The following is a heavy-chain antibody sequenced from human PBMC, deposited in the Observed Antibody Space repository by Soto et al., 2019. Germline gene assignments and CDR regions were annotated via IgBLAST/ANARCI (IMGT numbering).Heavy chain of an antibody. Sequence: SETLSLTCTVSGGSISSYYWSWIRQAPGKGLEWIGYIHYSGSASYNPSLKSRVSISVDTSKNQFSLRLTSVTAADTAVYYCARPYWGSSGGVFDIWGQGTMVTVAS. J-gene: IGHJ3*02. V-gene: IGHV4-59*01. CDR3: ARPYWGSSGGVFDI. D-gene: IGHD7-27*01. CDR2: IHYSGSA. CDR1: GGSISSYY.